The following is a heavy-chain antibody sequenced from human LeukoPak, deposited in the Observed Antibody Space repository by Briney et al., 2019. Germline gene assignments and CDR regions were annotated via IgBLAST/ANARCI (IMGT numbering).Heavy chain of an antibody. Sequence: TSETLSLTCTVSGGSISSSSYYWGWLRQPPGKGLEWIGSIYYSGSTYYNPSLKSRVTISVDTSKNQFSLKLSSVTAADTAVYYCARPRSGVPDDAFDIWAQGTMVTVSS. CDR1: GGSISSSSYY. CDR3: ARPRSGVPDDAFDI. D-gene: IGHD1-26*01. J-gene: IGHJ3*02. CDR2: IYYSGST. V-gene: IGHV4-39*01.